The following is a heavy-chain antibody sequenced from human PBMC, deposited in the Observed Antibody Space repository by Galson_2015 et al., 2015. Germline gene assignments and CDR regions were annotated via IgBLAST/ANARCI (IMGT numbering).Heavy chain of an antibody. D-gene: IGHD3-3*01. Sequence: SLRLSCAASGFIFSSYGMHWVRQAPGKGLEWVAAIWYDGSSKYYTDSVKGRFTVSRDNSKNTVYLQMNSLRAEDTAVYYCASDITTFGVVMPDYWGQGTLVTVSS. CDR2: IWYDGSSK. V-gene: IGHV3-33*01. CDR1: GFIFSSYG. CDR3: ASDITTFGVVMPDY. J-gene: IGHJ4*02.